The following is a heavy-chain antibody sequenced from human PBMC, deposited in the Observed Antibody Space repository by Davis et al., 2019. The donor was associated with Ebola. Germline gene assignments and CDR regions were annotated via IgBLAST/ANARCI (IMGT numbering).Heavy chain of an antibody. CDR1: GFTFSSYA. V-gene: IGHV3-64*04. D-gene: IGHD3-3*01. J-gene: IGHJ2*01. CDR2: ISSNGGST. CDR3: ARDRAPVLRFSGAAWYFDL. Sequence: GESLKISCAASGFTFSSYAMHWVRQAPGKGLEYVSAISSNGGSTYYADSVKGRFTISRDNSKNTLYLQMNSLRAEDTAVYYCARDRAPVLRFSGAAWYFDLWGRGTLVTVSS.